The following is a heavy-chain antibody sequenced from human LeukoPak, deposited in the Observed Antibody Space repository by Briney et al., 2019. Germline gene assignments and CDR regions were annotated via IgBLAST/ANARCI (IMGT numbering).Heavy chain of an antibody. D-gene: IGHD3-22*01. Sequence: PGGSLRLSCAASGFTFDDYAMHWVRQAPGKGLEWVSAISWNSGSIGYADSVKGRFTISRDNAKNSLYLQMNSLRAEDMALYYCAKASGYYALGDAFDIWGQGTMVTVSS. J-gene: IGHJ3*02. CDR2: ISWNSGSI. CDR1: GFTFDDYA. V-gene: IGHV3-9*03. CDR3: AKASGYYALGDAFDI.